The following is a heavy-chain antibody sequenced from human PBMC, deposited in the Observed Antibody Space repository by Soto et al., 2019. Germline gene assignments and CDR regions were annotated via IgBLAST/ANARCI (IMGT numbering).Heavy chain of an antibody. V-gene: IGHV4-59*12. D-gene: IGHD3-10*01. CDR1: GGSITSYY. Sequence: SETLSLTCSVSGGSITSYYWSCIRQPPGKELEWIGTIYYSGSTKYYPSLKSRVTISIDTSRNQFSLKLNSVTAADTAVYYCARALYGSGVLDVWGQGATVTVSS. CDR3: ARALYGSGVLDV. J-gene: IGHJ6*02. CDR2: IYYSGST.